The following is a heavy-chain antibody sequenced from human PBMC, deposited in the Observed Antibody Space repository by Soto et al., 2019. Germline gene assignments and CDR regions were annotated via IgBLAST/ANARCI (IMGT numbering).Heavy chain of an antibody. CDR1: GFTFSSYA. CDR2: ISDSGGST. V-gene: IGHV3-23*01. Sequence: EVQLLESGGGLVQPGGSLRLSCAASGFTFSSYAMNWVRQTPGKGLEWVSTISDSGGSTYYADFVKGRFTISRDNSTNTLYLQMNSLRAEDTAVYHCVKDTTIFGVGGSFDHWGQGTLVTVSS. J-gene: IGHJ4*02. CDR3: VKDTTIFGVGGSFDH. D-gene: IGHD3-3*01.